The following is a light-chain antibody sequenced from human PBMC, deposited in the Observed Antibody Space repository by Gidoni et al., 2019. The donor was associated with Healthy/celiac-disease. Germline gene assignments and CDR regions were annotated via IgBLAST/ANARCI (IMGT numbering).Light chain of an antibody. J-gene: IGKJ5*01. Sequence: TVLTQSPGTLSWSPGERATLSCRPSRSVSSSYLAWYQQKPGQAPRLLIYGASSRATGIPDRFSGSGSGTDFTLTISRLEPEDFAMYYCQQYGSSPPITFGQGTRLEIK. CDR3: QQYGSSPPIT. CDR1: RSVSSSY. V-gene: IGKV3-20*01. CDR2: GAS.